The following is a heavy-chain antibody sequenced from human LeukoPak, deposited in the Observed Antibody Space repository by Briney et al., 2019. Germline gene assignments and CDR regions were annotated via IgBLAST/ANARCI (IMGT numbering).Heavy chain of an antibody. J-gene: IGHJ4*02. Sequence: ASVKVSCKASGYTFTNYYMHWVRQGPGLGFEWMGWINPKSGGTSYPQKFQGRLTLTRDTSISTAYMELSRLGSDDTAVYYCVPSANYYYFDYWGQGTLVTVSS. D-gene: IGHD4/OR15-4a*01. CDR1: GYTFTNYY. CDR3: VPSANYYYFDY. CDR2: INPKSGGT. V-gene: IGHV1-2*02.